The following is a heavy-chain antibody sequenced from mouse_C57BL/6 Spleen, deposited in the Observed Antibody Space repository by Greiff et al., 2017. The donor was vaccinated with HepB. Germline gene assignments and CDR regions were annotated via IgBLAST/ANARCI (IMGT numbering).Heavy chain of an antibody. Sequence: EVQGVESGAELVRPGASVKLSCTASGFNIKDDYMHWVKQRPEQGLEWIGWIDPENGDTEYASKFQGKATITADTSSNTAYLQLSSLTSEDTAVYYCTTSYYGSPLDYWGQGTTLTVSS. J-gene: IGHJ2*01. V-gene: IGHV14-4*01. CDR2: IDPENGDT. D-gene: IGHD1-1*01. CDR1: GFNIKDDY. CDR3: TTSYYGSPLDY.